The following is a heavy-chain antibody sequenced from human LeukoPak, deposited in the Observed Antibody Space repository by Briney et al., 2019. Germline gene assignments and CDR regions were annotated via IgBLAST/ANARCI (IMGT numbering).Heavy chain of an antibody. V-gene: IGHV3-23*01. D-gene: IGHD6-19*01. CDR3: AKLQGIAVAGSGY. CDR2: ISGSGGST. CDR1: GFTFSSYA. Sequence: GGSLRLSCAASGFTFSSYAMSWVRQAPGKGLEWVSAISGSGGSTYYADSVKGRFTISRDNSKHTLYLQMNSLRAEDTAVYYCAKLQGIAVAGSGYWGQGTLVTVSS. J-gene: IGHJ4*02.